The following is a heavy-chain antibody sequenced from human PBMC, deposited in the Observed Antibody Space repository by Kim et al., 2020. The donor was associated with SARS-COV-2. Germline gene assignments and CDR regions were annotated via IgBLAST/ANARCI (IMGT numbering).Heavy chain of an antibody. CDR2: ISAYNGNT. Sequence: ASVKVSCKASGYTFTSYGISWVRQAPGQGLEWIGCISAYNGNTNYAQKLQGIVTMTTDTSTSTAYMELRSLRSDDTAVYYCASHLSVATAKFDYWGQGTLVTVPS. D-gene: IGHD5-18*01. CDR1: GYTFTSYG. CDR3: ASHLSVATAKFDY. J-gene: IGHJ4*02. V-gene: IGHV1-18*01.